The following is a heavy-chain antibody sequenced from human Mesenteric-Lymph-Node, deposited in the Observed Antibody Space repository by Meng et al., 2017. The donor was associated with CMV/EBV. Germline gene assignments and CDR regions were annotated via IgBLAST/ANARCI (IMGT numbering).Heavy chain of an antibody. V-gene: IGHV3-21*01. Sequence: GESLKISCAASGFTFDDYGMSWVRQAPGKGLEWVSSISSSSSYIYYADSVKGRFTISRDNAKNSLYLQMNSLRAEDTAVYYCARGIANYDFWSGYYSWGQGTLVTVSS. CDR3: ARGIANYDFWSGYYS. J-gene: IGHJ4*02. D-gene: IGHD3-3*01. CDR1: GFTFDDYG. CDR2: ISSSSSYI.